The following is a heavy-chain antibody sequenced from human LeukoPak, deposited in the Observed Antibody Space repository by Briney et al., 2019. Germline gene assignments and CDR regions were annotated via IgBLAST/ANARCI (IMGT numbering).Heavy chain of an antibody. V-gene: IGHV3-21*01. J-gene: IGHJ4*02. CDR3: ARQEITMVRGVISGLSDY. D-gene: IGHD3-10*01. Sequence: GGSLRLSCAASGFTFSSYSMNWVRQAPGKGLEWVSSISTSSSYICYADSVKGRFTISRDNAKNSLYLQMDSLRAEDTAVYYCARQEITMVRGVISGLSDYWGQGTLVTVSS. CDR1: GFTFSSYS. CDR2: ISTSSSYI.